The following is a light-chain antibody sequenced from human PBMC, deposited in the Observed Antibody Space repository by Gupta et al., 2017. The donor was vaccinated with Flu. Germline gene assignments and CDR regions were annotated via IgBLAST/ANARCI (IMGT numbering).Light chain of an antibody. CDR3: QQRSNGHRVGFT. Sequence: EIVLTQSPATLSLSPGERATLSCRASQSVSSYLAWFQQRPGQAPRLLIYGVSNRATGIPARFSGSGYGTECTLTISSLEPEECAVYYCQQRSNGHRVGFTFGHGTKVDIK. CDR2: GVS. CDR1: QSVSSY. V-gene: IGKV3-11*01. J-gene: IGKJ3*01.